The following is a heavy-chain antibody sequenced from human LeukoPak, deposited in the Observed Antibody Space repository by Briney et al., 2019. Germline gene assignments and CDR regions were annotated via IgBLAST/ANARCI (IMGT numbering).Heavy chain of an antibody. Sequence: WETLSLTCTVSAYSISSGYYWGWIRQPPGKGLEWIGSIHHSGSSYYNPSLKSRVTISVDTSKNQFSLKLSSVTAADTAVYYCARGDNWFDPWGQGTLVTVSS. CDR2: IHHSGSS. CDR1: AYSISSGYY. J-gene: IGHJ5*02. V-gene: IGHV4-38-2*02. CDR3: ARGDNWFDP.